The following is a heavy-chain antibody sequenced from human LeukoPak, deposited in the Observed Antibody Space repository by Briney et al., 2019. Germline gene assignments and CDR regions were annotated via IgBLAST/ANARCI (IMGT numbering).Heavy chain of an antibody. D-gene: IGHD3-22*01. CDR1: GYTFTGYY. V-gene: IGHV1-2*02. J-gene: IGHJ6*03. Sequence: ASVKVSCKASGYTFTGYYMHWVRQAPGQGLEWMGWINPNSGGTNYVQKFQGRVTMTRDTSISTAYMELSRLRSDDTAVYYCARGWPLYDSSNMDVWGKGTTVTISS. CDR3: ARGWPLYDSSNMDV. CDR2: INPNSGGT.